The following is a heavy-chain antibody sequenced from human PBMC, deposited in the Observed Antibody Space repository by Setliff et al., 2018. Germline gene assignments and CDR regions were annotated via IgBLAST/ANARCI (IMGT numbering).Heavy chain of an antibody. Sequence: PSETLSLTCAVYGGSFSGYYWSWIRQPPGKGLEWIGEINHSGSTNYNLSLKSRVTISVDTSKNQFSLKLSSVTAADTAVYYCARGGYSRGPPVYYFDYWGQGTLVTVSS. CDR3: ARGGYSRGPPVYYFDY. CDR1: GGSFSGYY. J-gene: IGHJ4*02. D-gene: IGHD5-12*01. CDR2: INHSGST. V-gene: IGHV4-34*01.